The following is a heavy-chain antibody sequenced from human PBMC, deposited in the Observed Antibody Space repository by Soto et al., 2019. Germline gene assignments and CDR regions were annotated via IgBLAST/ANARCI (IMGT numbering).Heavy chain of an antibody. V-gene: IGHV2-5*02. CDR2: IYWDDDK. Sequence: QITLKESGPTLVKPTQTLTLTCTFSGFSLSPTRVGVGWIRQPPGKALEWLAVIYWDDDKRYSPSLKNRLTITKDTSKNQVVLTMTNMGPLDTATYYCAHRRSFGSSWFYFDYWSQGTLVTVSS. D-gene: IGHD6-13*01. J-gene: IGHJ4*02. CDR1: GFSLSPTRVG. CDR3: AHRRSFGSSWFYFDY.